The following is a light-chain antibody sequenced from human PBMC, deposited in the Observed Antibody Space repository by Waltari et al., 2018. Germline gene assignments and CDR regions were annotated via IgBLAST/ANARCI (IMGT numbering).Light chain of an antibody. V-gene: IGKV1-5*01. J-gene: IGKJ1*01. Sequence: DVQMTQSPSTLSASVGDRVTITCRASQNIRDWLAWYQQRPGRAPRLLIYCASTLQTGVPARSSGSSSGTEFTLTINSLQPDDVATYYCQQYNGYFTWTFGQGTKVEIK. CDR1: QNIRDW. CDR3: QQYNGYFTWT. CDR2: CAS.